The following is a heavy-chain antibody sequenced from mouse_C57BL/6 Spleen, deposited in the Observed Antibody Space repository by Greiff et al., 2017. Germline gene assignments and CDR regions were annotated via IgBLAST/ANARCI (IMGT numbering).Heavy chain of an antibody. D-gene: IGHD2-5*01. J-gene: IGHJ4*01. Sequence: QVQLQQSGAELAKPGASVKLSCKASGYTFTSYWMHWVKQRPGQGLEWIGYINPSSGYTKYNQKFKDKATLTADKSSSTAYMQLSSLTYEDSAVXYCARSYYSNYYAMDYWGQGTSVTVTS. CDR1: GYTFTSYW. CDR2: INPSSGYT. CDR3: ARSYYSNYYAMDY. V-gene: IGHV1-7*01.